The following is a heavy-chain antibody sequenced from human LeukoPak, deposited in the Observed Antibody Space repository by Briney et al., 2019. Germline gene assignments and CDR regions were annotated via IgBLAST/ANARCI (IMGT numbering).Heavy chain of an antibody. J-gene: IGHJ5*02. CDR1: GDSVTNKNAA. CDR2: TYYTSRWNN. D-gene: IGHD6-19*01. V-gene: IGHV6-1*01. CDR3: ARGFFASGWAS. Sequence: SQTLSLTCAISGDSVTNKNAAWNRIRQSPSRGLEWLGRTYYTSRWNNEYAESVKSRITISPDTSKNQFSLQINSVTPEDTAVYYCARGFFASGWASWGQGTLVTVSS.